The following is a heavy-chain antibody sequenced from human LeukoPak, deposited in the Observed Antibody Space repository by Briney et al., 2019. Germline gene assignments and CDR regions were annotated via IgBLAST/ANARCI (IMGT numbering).Heavy chain of an antibody. D-gene: IGHD6-6*01. Sequence: PSETLSLTCTVSGGSISSHYWSWIRQPPGKGLEWIGYIYYSGSTNYNPSLKSRVTISVDTSKNQFSLKLSSVTAADTAVYYCASHHYSRSSLWFDPWGQGTLVTVSS. J-gene: IGHJ5*02. CDR3: ASHHYSRSSLWFDP. CDR1: GGSISSHY. V-gene: IGHV4-59*11. CDR2: IYYSGST.